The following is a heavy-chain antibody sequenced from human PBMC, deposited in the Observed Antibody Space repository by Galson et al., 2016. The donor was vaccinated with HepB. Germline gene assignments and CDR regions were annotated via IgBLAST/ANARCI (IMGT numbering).Heavy chain of an antibody. J-gene: IGHJ3*02. Sequence: SLRLSCAASGFSISTYTMNWVRQAPGKGLEWISYISSSSAYVDYADSVKGRFTISRENAKNSLYLQMNSLRAEDTAGYYCARDRSRFSSGCYTGARDVFAIWGQGTVVTVSS. CDR2: ISSSSAYV. CDR1: GFSISTYT. D-gene: IGHD3-3*01. V-gene: IGHV3-21*01. CDR3: ARDRSRFSSGCYTGARDVFAI.